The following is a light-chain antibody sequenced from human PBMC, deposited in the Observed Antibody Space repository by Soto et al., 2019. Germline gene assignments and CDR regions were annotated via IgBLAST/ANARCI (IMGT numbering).Light chain of an antibody. Sequence: DIQMTQSPSTLSASVGDRVTITCRASQSISSWLAWYQQKPGKAPKLLIYDASTLQSGVPSRFSGSGSGTEFTLTISSLQPEDFATYYCQQLNSYRTFGQGTKVDNK. CDR1: QSISSW. V-gene: IGKV1-5*01. J-gene: IGKJ1*01. CDR3: QQLNSYRT. CDR2: DAS.